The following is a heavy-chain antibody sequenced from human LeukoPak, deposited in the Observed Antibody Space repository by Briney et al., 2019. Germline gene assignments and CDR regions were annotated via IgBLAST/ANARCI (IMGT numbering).Heavy chain of an antibody. CDR3: ARTWEPSYYYYGMDV. D-gene: IGHD1-26*01. V-gene: IGHV1-69*13. Sequence: ASVKVSCKASGGTFSSYAISWVRQAPGQGLEWMGGIIPIFGTANYAQKFQGRVTITADESTSTAYMELSSLRSEDTAVYYCARTWEPSYYYYGMDVWGQGTTVTVSS. J-gene: IGHJ6*02. CDR1: GGTFSSYA. CDR2: IIPIFGTA.